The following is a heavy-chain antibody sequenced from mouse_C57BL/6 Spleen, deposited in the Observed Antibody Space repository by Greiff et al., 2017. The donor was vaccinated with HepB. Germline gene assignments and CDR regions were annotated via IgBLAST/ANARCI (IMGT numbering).Heavy chain of an antibody. Sequence: EVQLQQSGPELVKPGASVKISCKASGYTFTDYYMNWVKQSHGKSLEWIGDINPNNGGTSYNQKFKGKATLTVDKSSSTAYMELRSLTSEDSAVYYCARSPGLRLYWYFDVWGTGTTVTVSS. J-gene: IGHJ1*03. CDR3: ARSPGLRLYWYFDV. V-gene: IGHV1-26*01. D-gene: IGHD2-4*01. CDR2: INPNNGGT. CDR1: GYTFTDYY.